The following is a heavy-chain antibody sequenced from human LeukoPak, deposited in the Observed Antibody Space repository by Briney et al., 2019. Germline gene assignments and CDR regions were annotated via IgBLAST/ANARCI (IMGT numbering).Heavy chain of an antibody. CDR2: IDWDDDK. Sequence: SGPALVKPTPTLTLTCTFSGFSLSTSGMRVSWIRQPPGKALEWLARIDWDDDKFYSASLKTRLTISKDTSKNQVVLTMTNMDPVDTATYYCARIFSYDFWSGYADYWGQGTLVTVSS. CDR1: GFSLSTSGMR. D-gene: IGHD3-3*01. J-gene: IGHJ4*02. V-gene: IGHV2-70*04. CDR3: ARIFSYDFWSGYADY.